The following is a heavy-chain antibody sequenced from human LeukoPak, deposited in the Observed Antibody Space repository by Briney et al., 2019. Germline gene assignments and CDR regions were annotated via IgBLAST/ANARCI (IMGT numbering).Heavy chain of an antibody. CDR1: GFSLSTSGVG. D-gene: IGHD1-26*01. V-gene: IGHV2-5*02. J-gene: IGHJ5*02. Sequence: SGPTLVKPTQTLTLTCTFSGFSLSTSGVGVGWIRQPPGKALEWLALIYWDDDKRYSPSLKSRLTITMDTSKNQVVLTMTNMDPVDTATYYCAHSRIVYLGLPTLEYNWFDPWGQGTLVTVSS. CDR2: IYWDDDK. CDR3: AHSRIVYLGLPTLEYNWFDP.